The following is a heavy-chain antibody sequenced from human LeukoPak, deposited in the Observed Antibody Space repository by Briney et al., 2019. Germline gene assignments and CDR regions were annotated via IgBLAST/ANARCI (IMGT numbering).Heavy chain of an antibody. Sequence: SETLSLTCTVSGGSIRGVYSRWVRQPPGKGLEWIGYVYYSGSTNYNPSLKSRVTISVDTSKNQFSLKLRSVTAADTAVYYCATFISYIVFNWFRPWGEGTLVTVSS. J-gene: IGHJ5*02. CDR3: ATFISYIVFNWFRP. CDR1: GGSIRGVY. CDR2: VYYSGST. D-gene: IGHD2-15*01. V-gene: IGHV4-59*08.